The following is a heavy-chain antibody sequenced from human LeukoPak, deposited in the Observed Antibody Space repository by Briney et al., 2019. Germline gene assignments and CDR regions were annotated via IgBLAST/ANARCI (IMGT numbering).Heavy chain of an antibody. CDR3: AGAYCGGDCYSGVAFDI. CDR1: GFPFSSYS. Sequence: GGSLRLSCAASGFPFSSYSMNWVRQAPGKWLELVSYISSSSTFIFYADSVKGRFTISRDNAKNSLYLQVNSLRAEDTAVYYCAGAYCGGDCYSGVAFDIWGQGTMVTVSS. CDR2: ISSSSTFI. V-gene: IGHV3-21*01. D-gene: IGHD2-21*02. J-gene: IGHJ3*02.